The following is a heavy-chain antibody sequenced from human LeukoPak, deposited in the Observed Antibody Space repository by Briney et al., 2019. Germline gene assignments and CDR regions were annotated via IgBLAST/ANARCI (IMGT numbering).Heavy chain of an antibody. D-gene: IGHD6-19*01. V-gene: IGHV4-59*08. Sequence: PSETLSLTCTVSGGSISSYYWSWFRQPPGKGLEWIGYIYYSGSTNYNPSLKSRVTISVDTSKNQFSLNLSSVTAADTAVYYCARRDGYSSGYYVYWGQGTLVTVSS. CDR1: GGSISSYY. CDR3: ARRDGYSSGYYVY. CDR2: IYYSGST. J-gene: IGHJ4*02.